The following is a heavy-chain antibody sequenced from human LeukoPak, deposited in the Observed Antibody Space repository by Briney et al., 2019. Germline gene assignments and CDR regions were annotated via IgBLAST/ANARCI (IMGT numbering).Heavy chain of an antibody. Sequence: PSETLSLTCTVSGGSVNSGSYFWSWFRQPPGKRLEWIGYIQNSATTNYNPSLESRVAIFVDSSKDQFSLRVTSVTAADTAVYYCATDYSNFYGTDVWGQGTTVTVSS. D-gene: IGHD4-11*01. CDR2: IQNSATT. J-gene: IGHJ6*02. CDR3: ATDYSNFYGTDV. V-gene: IGHV4-61*01. CDR1: GGSVNSGSYF.